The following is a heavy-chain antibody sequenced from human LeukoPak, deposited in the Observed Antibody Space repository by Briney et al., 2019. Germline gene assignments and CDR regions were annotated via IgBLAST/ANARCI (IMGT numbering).Heavy chain of an antibody. CDR2: ISDSATTI. D-gene: IGHD3-10*01. J-gene: IGHJ4*02. CDR3: ARSRPLRGVTVDY. V-gene: IGHV3-48*02. Sequence: QPGGSLRLSCAASGFTFSSYSMNWVRQAPGKGLEWVSFISDSATTIYYVDSVKGRFTISRGNAKNSLYLQMNSLRDEDTAVYYCARSRPLRGVTVDYWGQGTLVTVSS. CDR1: GFTFSSYS.